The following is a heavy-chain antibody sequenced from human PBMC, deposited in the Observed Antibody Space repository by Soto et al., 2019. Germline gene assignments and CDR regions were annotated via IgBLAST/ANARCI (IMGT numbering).Heavy chain of an antibody. D-gene: IGHD1-26*01. CDR1: GYSFTSYW. V-gene: IGHV5-10-1*01. J-gene: IGHJ6*02. Sequence: TGESLKISCKGSGYSFTSYWISWVRQMPGKGLEWMGRIDPSDSYTNYSPSFQGHVTISADKSISTAYLQWSSLKASDTAMYYCASQSISGSHSYYYYGMDVWGQGTTVTVSS. CDR3: ASQSISGSHSYYYYGMDV. CDR2: IDPSDSYT.